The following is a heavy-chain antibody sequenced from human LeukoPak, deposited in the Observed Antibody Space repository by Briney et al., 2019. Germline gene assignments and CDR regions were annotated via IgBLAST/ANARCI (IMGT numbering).Heavy chain of an antibody. V-gene: IGHV3-23*01. CDR1: GFPFSSYA. J-gene: IGHJ6*02. CDR3: AKIITMVRGVIYYGMDV. Sequence: GGPLRLSCAASGFPFSSYAMSWVPEAPGKGLEGVSALSGSGGSTYYADSVKGRFTISRDNSKNTLYLQMNSLRAEDTAVYYCAKIITMVRGVIYYGMDVWGQGTTVTVSS. D-gene: IGHD3-10*01. CDR2: LSGSGGST.